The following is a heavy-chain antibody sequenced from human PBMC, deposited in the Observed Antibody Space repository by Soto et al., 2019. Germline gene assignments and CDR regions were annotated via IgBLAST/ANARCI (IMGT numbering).Heavy chain of an antibody. Sequence: QVQLQESGPGLVKPSETLSLTCTVSGGSISSYYWSWIRQPPGQGLEWIGYIYYSGSTNYNPSLKSRVTISVDTAKNQFSLTLSSVTAADTAVYYCARAVSSGWYLWYFGFWGRGTLVTVSS. J-gene: IGHJ2*01. CDR1: GGSISSYY. V-gene: IGHV4-59*01. CDR2: IYYSGST. CDR3: ARAVSSGWYLWYFGF. D-gene: IGHD6-19*01.